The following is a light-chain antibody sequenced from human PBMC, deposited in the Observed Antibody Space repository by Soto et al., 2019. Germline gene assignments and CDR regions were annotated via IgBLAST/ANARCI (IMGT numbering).Light chain of an antibody. CDR1: QVISTS. CDR3: QHYNSYSEA. CDR2: AAS. Sequence: GESVTITCRASQVISTSLAWYQVKPGKAPKLLIYAASTLESGVPSRFSGSGSGTEFTLTISSLQPDDFATYYCQHYNSYSEAFGQGTKVDI. V-gene: IGKV1-9*01. J-gene: IGKJ1*01.